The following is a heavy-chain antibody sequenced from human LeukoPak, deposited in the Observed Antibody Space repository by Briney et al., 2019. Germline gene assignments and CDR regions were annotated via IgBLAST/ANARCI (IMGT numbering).Heavy chain of an antibody. Sequence: PGGSLRLSRAASGFTFSSYWMDWVRQAPGKGLVWVSRINSDGSTTSYADSVKGRFTISRDNAKNTLYLQMNSLRAEDTAVYYCARGWSTSSPYYYYYMDVWGKGTTVTVSS. CDR1: GFTFSSYW. CDR2: INSDGSTT. CDR3: ARGWSTSSPYYYYYMDV. J-gene: IGHJ6*03. V-gene: IGHV3-74*01. D-gene: IGHD6-6*01.